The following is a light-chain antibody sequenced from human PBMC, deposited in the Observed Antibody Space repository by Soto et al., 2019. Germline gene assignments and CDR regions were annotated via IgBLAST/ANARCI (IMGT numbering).Light chain of an antibody. CDR1: QRVSRY. CDR3: QHYNSWPLT. CDR2: DAS. Sequence: EVQMMRIAVTLSVSPGQGATLSCRGCQRVSRYLTWYRQQPGQAPRLLICDASTRATGVPARCSGSGSGREFTLTISSLQSEDCAVYYCQHYNSWPLTVGGGTKVDTK. J-gene: IGKJ4*01. V-gene: IGKV3-15*01.